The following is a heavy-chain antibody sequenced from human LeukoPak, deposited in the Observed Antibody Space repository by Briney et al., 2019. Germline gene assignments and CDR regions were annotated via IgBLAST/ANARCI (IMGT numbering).Heavy chain of an antibody. CDR2: IYYSGST. J-gene: IGHJ6*02. Sequence: SQTLSLTCTVSGGSISSGGYYWSWIRQHPGKGLEWIGYIYYSGSTNYNPSLKSRVTISVDTSKNQFSLKLSSVTAADTAVYYCARDRAVATTNYYYGMDVWGQGTTVTVSS. CDR1: GGSISSGGYY. D-gene: IGHD5-12*01. V-gene: IGHV4-31*03. CDR3: ARDRAVATTNYYYGMDV.